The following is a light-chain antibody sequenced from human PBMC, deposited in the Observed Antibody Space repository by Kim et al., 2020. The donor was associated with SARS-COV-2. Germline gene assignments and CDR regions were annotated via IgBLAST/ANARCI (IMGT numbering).Light chain of an antibody. Sequence: EIVLTQSPGPLSLSPGESATLSCRASQSVSSNFLAWFQQKPGQAPRLLIYLASNRASGVPHRFSGSGSGTDFTLTISRLEPEDFAMYYCQQYGSSHRTFGQGTKLEI. J-gene: IGKJ2*01. CDR3: QQYGSSHRT. CDR1: QSVSSNF. CDR2: LAS. V-gene: IGKV3-20*01.